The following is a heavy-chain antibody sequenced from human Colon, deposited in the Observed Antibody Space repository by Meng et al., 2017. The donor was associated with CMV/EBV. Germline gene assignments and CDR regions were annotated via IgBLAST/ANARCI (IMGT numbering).Heavy chain of an antibody. Sequence: GESLKISCAASGFTFSSYWMHWVRQAPGKGLVWVSRINSDGSSTSYADSVKGRFTSSRDNAKNTLYLQMNSLRAEDTAVYYCARDLAPFYGMDVWGQGTTVTVSS. J-gene: IGHJ6*02. V-gene: IGHV3-74*01. CDR2: INSDGSST. CDR1: GFTFSSYW. CDR3: ARDLAPFYGMDV.